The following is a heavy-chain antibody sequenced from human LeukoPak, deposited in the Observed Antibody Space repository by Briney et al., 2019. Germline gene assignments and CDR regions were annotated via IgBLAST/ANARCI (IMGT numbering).Heavy chain of an antibody. J-gene: IGHJ4*02. CDR3: ARGGYDFWSAYPFDY. V-gene: IGHV4-4*07. CDR2: IYTSGST. D-gene: IGHD3-3*01. CDR1: GGSISSYY. Sequence: TSETLSLTCTVSGGSISSYYWSWIRQPAGKGLEWIGRIYTSGSTNYNPSLKSRVTISVDTSKNQFSLKLSSVTAADTAVYYCARGGYDFWSAYPFDYWGQGTLVTVSS.